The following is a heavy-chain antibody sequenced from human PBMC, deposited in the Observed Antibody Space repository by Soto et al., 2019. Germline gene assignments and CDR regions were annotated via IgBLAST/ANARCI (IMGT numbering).Heavy chain of an antibody. CDR2: INPNSGGT. Sequence: ASVKVSCKASGYTFTGYYMHWVRQAPGQGLEWMGWINPNSGGTNYAQKFQGRVTMTRDTSISTAYMELSRLRSDDTAVYYCARDYDFWSRYSEPNWLDPWGQGTLVTVSS. CDR1: GYTFTGYY. J-gene: IGHJ5*02. D-gene: IGHD3-3*01. V-gene: IGHV1-2*02. CDR3: ARDYDFWSRYSEPNWLDP.